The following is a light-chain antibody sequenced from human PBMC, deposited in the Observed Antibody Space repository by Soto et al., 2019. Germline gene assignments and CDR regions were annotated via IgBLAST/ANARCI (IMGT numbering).Light chain of an antibody. Sequence: QSLLTQPASVSGSPGQSITISCTGTSSDIGAYNFVSWYQQHPGKAPKLMLYDVNIRPSGVSNRFSGSKSGNTASLTISGPQADDEAAYYCTSWTTSTTMIFGGGTKLTVL. V-gene: IGLV2-14*03. CDR1: SSDIGAYNF. CDR2: DVN. J-gene: IGLJ2*01. CDR3: TSWTTSTTMI.